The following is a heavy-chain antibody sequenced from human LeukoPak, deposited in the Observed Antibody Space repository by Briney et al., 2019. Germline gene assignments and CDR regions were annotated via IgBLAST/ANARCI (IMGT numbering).Heavy chain of an antibody. CDR1: GYSISSGYC. CDR3: ARGPHWDPHFDY. CDR2: IYHDGRT. D-gene: IGHD7-27*01. V-gene: IGHV4-38-2*02. Sequence: SETLSLTCTVSGYSISSGYCWGWIRQPPGKGLEWIGTIYHDGRTYFNPSLKSRVTISLDTSKNQFSLKLSSVTAADTAVYYCARGPHWDPHFDYWGQGTLVTVSS. J-gene: IGHJ4*02.